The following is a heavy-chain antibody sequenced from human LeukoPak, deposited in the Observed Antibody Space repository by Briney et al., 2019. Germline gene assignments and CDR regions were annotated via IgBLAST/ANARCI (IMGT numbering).Heavy chain of an antibody. J-gene: IGHJ4*02. V-gene: IGHV3-23*01. CDR2: ISGSAIST. Sequence: PGGSLRLSCAASGFTFSSYAMSWIRQAPGKGLEWVSGISGSAISTYYADSVKGRFTISRDNSRNTLYLQMNSLRAEDTALFYCAKGDNNILTGYYNSFDSWGQGTLVTVSS. D-gene: IGHD3-9*01. CDR3: AKGDNNILTGYYNSFDS. CDR1: GFTFSSYA.